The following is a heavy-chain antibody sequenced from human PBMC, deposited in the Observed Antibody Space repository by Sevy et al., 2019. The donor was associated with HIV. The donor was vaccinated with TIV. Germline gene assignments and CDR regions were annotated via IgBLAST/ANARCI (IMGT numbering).Heavy chain of an antibody. CDR2: IYPGDSDT. Sequence: GESVKISCKGSGYSFTSYWIGWVRQMPGKGLEWMGIIYPGDSDTRYSPSFQGQVTISADKSISTAYLQWSSLKASDTAMYYCARLGGYCSGGSCYSSSPNWFDPWGQGTLVTVSS. CDR3: ARLGGYCSGGSCYSSSPNWFDP. D-gene: IGHD2-15*01. CDR1: GYSFTSYW. J-gene: IGHJ5*02. V-gene: IGHV5-51*01.